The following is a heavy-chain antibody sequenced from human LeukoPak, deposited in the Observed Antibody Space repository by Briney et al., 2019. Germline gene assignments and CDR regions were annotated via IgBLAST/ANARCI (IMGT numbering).Heavy chain of an antibody. CDR2: ILHDGSNE. Sequence: PGGPLRLSCAVSGFTFSSYAMHWVRQAPGKGLEWVAVILHDGSNEYYADSVKGRFTISRDNSKNTLYLQMNSLRAEDTAVYYCAKSRDCSGGSCYHPDYWGQGTLVTVSS. D-gene: IGHD2-15*01. V-gene: IGHV3-30-3*02. J-gene: IGHJ4*02. CDR3: AKSRDCSGGSCYHPDY. CDR1: GFTFSSYA.